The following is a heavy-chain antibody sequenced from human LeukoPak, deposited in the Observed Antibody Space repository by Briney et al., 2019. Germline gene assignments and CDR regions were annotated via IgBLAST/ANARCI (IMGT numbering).Heavy chain of an antibody. D-gene: IGHD6-19*01. V-gene: IGHV4-59*12. CDR1: GGSISNYF. J-gene: IGHJ4*02. CDR2: IYYSGDT. CDR3: AGDGGYSGGPFDY. Sequence: SETLSLTCTVSGGSISNYFWSWIRQPPGKGLEWIAYIYYSGDTNYNPSLKSRVTISVDTSKNQFSLQLNSVTPEDTAVYYCAGDGGYSGGPFDYWGQGTLVTVSS.